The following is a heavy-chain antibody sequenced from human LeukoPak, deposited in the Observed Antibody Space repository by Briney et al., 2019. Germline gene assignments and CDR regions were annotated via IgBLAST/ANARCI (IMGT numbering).Heavy chain of an antibody. V-gene: IGHV1-2*02. CDR2: INPNSGGT. Sequence: ASVKVSCKASGYTFTGYYMHWVRQAPGEGLEWMGWINPNSGGTNYAQKFQGRVTMTRDTSITTAYMALSRLRSDDTAVYSSARAGGAARPGDYWGQGTLVTVSS. D-gene: IGHD6-6*01. CDR3: ARAGGAARPGDY. CDR1: GYTFTGYY. J-gene: IGHJ4*02.